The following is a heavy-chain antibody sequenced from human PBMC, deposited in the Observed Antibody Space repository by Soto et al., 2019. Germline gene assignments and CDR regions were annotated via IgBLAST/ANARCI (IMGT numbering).Heavy chain of an antibody. V-gene: IGHV3-9*01. CDR3: AKQPTIFGVVITHSPFDY. J-gene: IGHJ4*02. Sequence: EVQLVESGGGLVKPGRSLRLSCAASGFTFDDYAMHWVRQAPGKGLEWVSGISWNSGSIGYADSVKGRFTISRDNAKNSLYLQMNSLRAEDTALYYCAKQPTIFGVVITHSPFDYWGQGTLVTVSS. CDR2: ISWNSGSI. D-gene: IGHD3-3*01. CDR1: GFTFDDYA.